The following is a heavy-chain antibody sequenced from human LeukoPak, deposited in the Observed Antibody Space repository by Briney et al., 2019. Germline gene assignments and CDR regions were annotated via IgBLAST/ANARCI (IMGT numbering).Heavy chain of an antibody. Sequence: GGSLRVSCAVSGFTFSSYWMTWVRQAPGKGLEWVANIKEDGTEKYYVDSVKGRFTISRDNAKKSLYLQMDSLRAEDTAVYYCAKEDVVVPAAAAFDIWGQGTMVTVSS. CDR1: GFTFSSYW. V-gene: IGHV3-7*01. CDR2: IKEDGTEK. CDR3: AKEDVVVPAAAAFDI. D-gene: IGHD2-2*01. J-gene: IGHJ3*02.